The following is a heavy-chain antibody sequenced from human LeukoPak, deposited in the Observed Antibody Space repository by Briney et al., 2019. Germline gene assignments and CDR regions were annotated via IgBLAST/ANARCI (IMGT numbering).Heavy chain of an antibody. D-gene: IGHD1-1*01. CDR3: VRVKGTYFDF. CDR1: GFPFSSYS. Sequence: GGSLRLSCAASGFPFSSYSMNWVRQAPGKGLEWVSYISASGSNIYYLDSVKGRFTVSRDNAMNSLLLQMDRPRAEDTAVYYCVRVKGTYFDFWGQGTLVTVSS. CDR2: ISASGSNI. V-gene: IGHV3-48*01. J-gene: IGHJ4*02.